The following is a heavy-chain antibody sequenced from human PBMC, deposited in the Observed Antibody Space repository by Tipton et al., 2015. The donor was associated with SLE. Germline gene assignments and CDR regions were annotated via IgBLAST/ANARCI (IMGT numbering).Heavy chain of an antibody. J-gene: IGHJ2*01. V-gene: IGHV1-18*01. D-gene: IGHD4-17*01. CDR2: ISTYNGNT. CDR1: AYTFTTYS. Sequence: QLVQYGPEVKNPGASVKVSCKASAYTFTTYSISWVRQAPGQGLEWMGWISTYNGNTNYAQKLQGRVTMTTDTSTSTAYMELRSLRSDDTAVYYCARAVTTGLYWYFDLWGRGTLVTVSS. CDR3: ARAVTTGLYWYFDL.